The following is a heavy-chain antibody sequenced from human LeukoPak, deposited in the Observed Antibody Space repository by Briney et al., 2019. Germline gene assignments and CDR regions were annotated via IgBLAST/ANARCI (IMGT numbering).Heavy chain of an antibody. CDR2: INAGNGNT. J-gene: IGHJ3*02. D-gene: IGHD3-3*01. CDR3: ARDSTSITIFGVVKDAFDI. CDR1: GYTFTSYA. V-gene: IGHV1-3*01. Sequence: GASVKVSCKASGYTFTSYAMHWVRQAPGQRLEWMGWINAGNGNTKYSQKFQGRVTITRDTSASTAYMELSSLRSEDTAVYYCARDSTSITIFGVVKDAFDIWGQGTMVTVSS.